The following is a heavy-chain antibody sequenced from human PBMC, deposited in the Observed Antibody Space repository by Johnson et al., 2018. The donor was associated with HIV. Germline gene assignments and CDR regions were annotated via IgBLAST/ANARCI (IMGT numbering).Heavy chain of an antibody. V-gene: IGHV3-23*04. D-gene: IGHD1-1*01. Sequence: EKLVESGGGLVQPGGSLSLSCAGSGFPFSRFVMTWVRQAPGKGLEWVSAITIDGDDTNYADSVKGRFIISRDNSKNTLSLQMNNLRVEDTGIYHCARVGYSVGFDVWGQGTMVTFSS. CDR3: ARVGYSVGFDV. CDR1: GFPFSRFV. CDR2: ITIDGDDT. J-gene: IGHJ3*01.